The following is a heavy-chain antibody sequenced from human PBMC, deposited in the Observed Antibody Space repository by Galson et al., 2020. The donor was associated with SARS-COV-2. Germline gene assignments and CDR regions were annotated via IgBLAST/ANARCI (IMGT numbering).Heavy chain of an antibody. Sequence: SETLSLTCTVSGFSITSSSPYWGWLRQPPGKRLEWIGSIYHSGDSYYNPTLKSRVTISLDATKSQFSLKLTSVTAADTAMYFCSKKIGTYYDFWSGFQGAFDVWGLGAMVTVSS. CDR3: SKKIGTYYDFWSGFQGAFDV. D-gene: IGHD3-3*01. V-gene: IGHV4-39*07. CDR2: IYHSGDS. J-gene: IGHJ3*01. CDR1: GFSITSSSPY.